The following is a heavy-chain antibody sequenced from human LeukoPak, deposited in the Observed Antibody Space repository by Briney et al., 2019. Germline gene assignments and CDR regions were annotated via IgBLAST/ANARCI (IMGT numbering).Heavy chain of an antibody. V-gene: IGHV4-39*01. CDR2: IYYSGST. D-gene: IGHD3-22*01. CDR1: GGSISSSSYY. CDR3: ARGPPTMIVVVITQKFDY. Sequence: SETLSLTCTVSGGSISSSSYYWGWIRQPPGKGLEWIGSIYYSGSTYYNPSLKSRVTISVDTSKNQFSLKLSSVTAADTAVYYCARGPPTMIVVVITQKFDYWGQGTLVTVSS. J-gene: IGHJ4*02.